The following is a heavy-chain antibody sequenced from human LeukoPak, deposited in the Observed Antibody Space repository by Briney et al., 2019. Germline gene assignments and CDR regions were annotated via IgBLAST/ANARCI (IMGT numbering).Heavy chain of an antibody. CDR1: GGSISSGSYY. V-gene: IGHV4-61*02. Sequence: KSSQTLSLTCTVSGGSISSGSYYWSWIRQPAGKGLEWIGRIYTSGSTNYDPSLKSRVTISVDTSKNQFSLKLSSVTAADTAVYYCARGGDLWGYWGQGTLVTVSS. J-gene: IGHJ4*02. CDR2: IYTSGST. CDR3: ARGGDLWGY. D-gene: IGHD2-21*02.